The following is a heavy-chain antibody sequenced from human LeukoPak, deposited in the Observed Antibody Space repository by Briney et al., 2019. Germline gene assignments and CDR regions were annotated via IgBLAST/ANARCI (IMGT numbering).Heavy chain of an antibody. D-gene: IGHD5-18*01. CDR1: GFTFNRYW. Sequence: GGSLRLSCAASGFTFNRYWMHWVRQAPGKGLVWVSRIDSDGSSTNYVDSVKGRFTISRDNAKNTLYLQMNSLRAEDTAVYYCAREDRFGYNYAYCIDVWGQGTTVTVSS. V-gene: IGHV3-74*01. CDR2: IDSDGSST. CDR3: AREDRFGYNYAYCIDV. J-gene: IGHJ6*02.